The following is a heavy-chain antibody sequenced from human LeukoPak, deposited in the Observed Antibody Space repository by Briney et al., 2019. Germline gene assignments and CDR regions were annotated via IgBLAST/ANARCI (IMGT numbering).Heavy chain of an antibody. D-gene: IGHD1-26*01. Sequence: GGSLSLPCAASGVTFRSYTMNWVGKAPGKGLDWVSYVSPSSSSMNYADSLKGRFTISRDSAKNSLYLQMNSLRAEDTAVYYCARTFMGATVFRDAFDIWGRGTMVTVSS. CDR3: ARTFMGATVFRDAFDI. CDR2: VSPSSSSM. J-gene: IGHJ3*02. CDR1: GVTFRSYT. V-gene: IGHV3-21*01.